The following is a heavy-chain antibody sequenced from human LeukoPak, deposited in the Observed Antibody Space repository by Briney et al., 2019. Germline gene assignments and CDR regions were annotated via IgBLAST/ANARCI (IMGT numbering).Heavy chain of an antibody. CDR2: INPSGGST. Sequence: GASVKVSCKASGYTFTSYYMHWVRQAPGQGLEWMGIINPSGGSTSYAQKFQGRVTMTRDTSTSTVYMELSSLRSEDTAVYYCAREPQPTSSPGGTLLHWGQGTLVTVSS. D-gene: IGHD4-23*01. CDR3: AREPQPTSSPGGTLLH. V-gene: IGHV1-46*01. CDR1: GYTFTSYY. J-gene: IGHJ4*02.